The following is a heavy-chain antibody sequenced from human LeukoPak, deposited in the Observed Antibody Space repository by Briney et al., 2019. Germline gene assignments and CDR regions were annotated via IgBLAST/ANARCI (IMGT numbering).Heavy chain of an antibody. J-gene: IGHJ4*02. V-gene: IGHV5-51*01. Sequence: GESLKISCKGSGYSFTSYWIAWVRQMPGKGLEWMGIIYPGDSDTRYSPSFQGQVTISADKSISAAYLQWSSLKASDTAMYYCARQDGRALYYFDYWGQGTLVTVSP. CDR1: GYSFTSYW. CDR2: IYPGDSDT. D-gene: IGHD5-24*01. CDR3: ARQDGRALYYFDY.